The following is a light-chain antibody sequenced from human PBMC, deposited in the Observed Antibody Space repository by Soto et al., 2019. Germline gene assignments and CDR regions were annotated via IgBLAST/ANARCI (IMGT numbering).Light chain of an antibody. CDR1: QSVSSN. J-gene: IGKJ4*01. CDR2: GAS. CDR3: RQYNNWAPLT. V-gene: IGKV3D-15*01. Sequence: EIVMTQSPATLSVSPGERATLSCRASQSVSSNLAWYQQKPGQAPRLLIYGASTRATGIPAWFSGSGSWTEFTPPSSSLQPADVAVYYYRQYNNWAPLTFGGGTKVEIK.